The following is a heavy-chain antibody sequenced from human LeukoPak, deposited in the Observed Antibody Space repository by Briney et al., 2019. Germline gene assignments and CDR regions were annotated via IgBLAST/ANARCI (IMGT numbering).Heavy chain of an antibody. CDR3: AKDPPTVMANAFHI. CDR1: GLTFSSYA. CDR2: ISGSGGTT. D-gene: IGHD5-18*01. Sequence: PGGSLRLSCAASGLTFSSYAVSWVRQAPGKGLEWVSSISGSGGTTYYADSVKGRFTISRGNSKNTLYLQMNSLRADDTAVYSCAKDPPTVMANAFHIWGQGTMVTVS. J-gene: IGHJ3*02. V-gene: IGHV3-23*01.